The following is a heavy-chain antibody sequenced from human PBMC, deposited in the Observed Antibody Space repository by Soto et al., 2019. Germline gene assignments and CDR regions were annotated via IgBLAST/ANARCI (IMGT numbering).Heavy chain of an antibody. CDR2: ISTYNGDT. V-gene: IGHV1-18*01. CDR3: ARDMSGGTYNYYYGMDV. CDR1: GYTFTRSG. J-gene: IGHJ6*02. Sequence: ASVKVSCKASGYTFTRSGISWVRQAPGQGLEWMGWISTYNGDTNYAQTFQGRVTMTTDTSTSTAYMELRSLRSDDTAVYYCARDMSGGTYNYYYGMDVWGQGTTVTVSS. D-gene: IGHD1-26*01.